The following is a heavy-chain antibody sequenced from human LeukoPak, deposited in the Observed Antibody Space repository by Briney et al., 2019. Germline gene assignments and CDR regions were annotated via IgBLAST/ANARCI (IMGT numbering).Heavy chain of an antibody. D-gene: IGHD2-21*02. Sequence: SETLSLTCTVSGGSISSGDFYWSWIRQPPGKGLEWIGYISYSEKTYYNPSLKSRLTISVDMSKNQFFLNLYSVTAADTAVYFCARDLVTAPGGDWGQGTLVTVSS. CDR1: GGSISSGDFY. J-gene: IGHJ4*02. CDR3: ARDLVTAPGGD. V-gene: IGHV4-30-4*01. CDR2: ISYSEKT.